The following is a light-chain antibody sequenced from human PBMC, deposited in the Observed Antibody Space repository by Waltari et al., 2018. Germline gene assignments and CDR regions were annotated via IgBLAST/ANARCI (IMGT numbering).Light chain of an antibody. CDR1: TGPVTSVHY. CDR3: LLSYSGAWV. CDR2: DTS. V-gene: IGLV7-46*01. Sequence: QAVVTPEPSLTVSPGGTVTLTCGSSTGPVTSVHYPYWFQQKPGQAPRTRIYDTSNKHAWTPARFSGSRLGGKAALTLSGAQPEDEAEYYCLLSYSGAWVFGGGTKLTVL. J-gene: IGLJ3*02.